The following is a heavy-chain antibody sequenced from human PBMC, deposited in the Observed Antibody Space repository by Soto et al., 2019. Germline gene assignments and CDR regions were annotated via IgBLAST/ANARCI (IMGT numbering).Heavy chain of an antibody. CDR3: TRGHLPTKIRLDLPGY. J-gene: IGHJ4*02. Sequence: QVQLVQSGAEVEKPGASVKVSCKTSGYTFSDYYMHWVRQAPGQGLEWMGWINPNNGGTRYARKFQGRVTLTRDTSVSTAYMELGSLKSDDTAIYYCTRGHLPTKIRLDLPGYWGQGTLVTVSS. D-gene: IGHD1-1*01. CDR1: GYTFSDYY. CDR2: INPNNGGT. V-gene: IGHV1-2*02.